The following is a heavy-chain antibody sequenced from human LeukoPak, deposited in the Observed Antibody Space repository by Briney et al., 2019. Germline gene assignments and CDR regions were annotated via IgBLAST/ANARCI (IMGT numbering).Heavy chain of an antibody. J-gene: IGHJ4*02. CDR2: INPSGGST. CDR3: ARDSTPTYYSGTYYFAY. Sequence: ASVKVSCKASGYTFASYYTHWVRQAPGQGLEWMGIINPSGGSTTYAQKFQGRVTMTRDTSTSTVYMELSSLRSEDTAVYYCARDSTPTYYSGTYYFAYWGQGTLVTVSS. CDR1: GYTFASYY. D-gene: IGHD1-26*01. V-gene: IGHV1-46*01.